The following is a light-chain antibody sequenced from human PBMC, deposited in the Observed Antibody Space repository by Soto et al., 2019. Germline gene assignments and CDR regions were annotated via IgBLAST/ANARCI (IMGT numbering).Light chain of an antibody. J-gene: IGKJ1*01. CDR2: AAS. CDR3: QQTHSNPPGT. V-gene: IGKV1-39*01. CDR1: QSISSY. Sequence: DIQMTQSPSSLSASVGDRVTITCRASQSISSYLNWYQLKPGKAPKLLIYAASSLQGGVPSRFSGSGSGTDFTLNISSLPPEDFATYYCQQTHSNPPGTLGQGTKVEIE.